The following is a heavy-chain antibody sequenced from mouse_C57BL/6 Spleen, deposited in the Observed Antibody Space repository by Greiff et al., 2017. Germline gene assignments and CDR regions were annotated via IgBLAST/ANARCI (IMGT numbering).Heavy chain of an antibody. CDR2: INYDGSST. V-gene: IGHV5-16*01. CDR3: ARGAYYSNLFDY. CDR1: GFTFSDYY. D-gene: IGHD2-5*01. Sequence: EVQVVESEGGLVQPGSSMKLSCTASGFTFSDYYMAWVRQVPEKGLEWVANINYDGSSTYYLDSLKSRFIISRDNAKNILYLQMSSLKSEDTATYYCARGAYYSNLFDYWGQGTTLTVSS. J-gene: IGHJ2*01.